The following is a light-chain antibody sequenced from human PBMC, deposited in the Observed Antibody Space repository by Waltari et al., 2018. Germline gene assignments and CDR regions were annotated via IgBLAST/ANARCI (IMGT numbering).Light chain of an antibody. V-gene: IGKV1-9*01. CDR2: GAS. CDR3: QQYQSYPIT. CDR1: QGANSY. Sequence: DIQLTQSPSFLSASVGDSVTITCRASQGANSYLAWFQQKPGKAPKGLVFGASTLQSGVPSRFSGSGSGTEFILTISSLQPEDIATYYCQQYQSYPITFGGGTKVETK. J-gene: IGKJ4*01.